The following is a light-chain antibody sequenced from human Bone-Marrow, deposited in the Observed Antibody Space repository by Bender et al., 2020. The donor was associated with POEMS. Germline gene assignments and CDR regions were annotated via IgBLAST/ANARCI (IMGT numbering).Light chain of an antibody. CDR3: CAFGGSNWV. CDR1: SRDVGSYNL. J-gene: IGLJ3*02. Sequence: QSALTQPASVSGSPGQSITISCTGTSRDVGSYNLVSWYQQYPGKAPKLIIFEGSKRPSGISNRFSGSKSGNTASLTISGLQAEDEADYYCCAFGGSNWVFGGGTKVTVL. V-gene: IGLV2-23*01. CDR2: EGS.